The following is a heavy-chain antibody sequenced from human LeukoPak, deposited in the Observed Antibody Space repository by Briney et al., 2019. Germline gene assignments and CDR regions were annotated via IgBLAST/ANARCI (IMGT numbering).Heavy chain of an antibody. V-gene: IGHV3-48*01. CDR1: AFTFSGYS. D-gene: IGHD7-27*01. Sequence: GGSLRLSCAASAFTFSGYSMNWVRQAPGKGLEWVSYISPSATTIYYADSVKGRFTISRDNAKNSLYLQMNSLRAEDTAVYYCARDGDSGGETLYYFDYWGQGTLVTVSS. J-gene: IGHJ4*02. CDR2: ISPSATTI. CDR3: ARDGDSGGETLYYFDY.